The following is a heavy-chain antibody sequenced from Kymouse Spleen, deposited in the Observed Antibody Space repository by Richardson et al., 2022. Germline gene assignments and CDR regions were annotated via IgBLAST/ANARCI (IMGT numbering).Heavy chain of an antibody. CDR3: AREGYDIHPGGMDV. J-gene: IGHJ6*02. CDR1: GFTVSSNY. CDR2: IYSGGST. D-gene: IGHD3-9*01. Sequence: EVQLVESGGGLIQPGGSLRLSCAASGFTVSSNYMSWVRQAPGKGLEWVSVIYSGGSTYYADSVKGRFTISRDNSKNTLYLQMNSLRAEDTAVYYCAREGYDIHPGGMDVWGQGTTVTVSS. V-gene: IGHV3-53*01.